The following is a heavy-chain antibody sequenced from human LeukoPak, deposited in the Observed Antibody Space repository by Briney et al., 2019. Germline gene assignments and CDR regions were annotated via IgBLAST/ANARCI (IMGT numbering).Heavy chain of an antibody. Sequence: PSGTLSLTCIDSGGSISSLNLWSWLRQPPGKGLEWIGEMYLGGTTNFNPSLKSRVTILIDKSKNQLSLQLTSVTAADTAVYYCAGLEGRYSTDWFYFFDYWGQGALVTVSS. CDR3: AGLEGRYSTDWFYFFDY. CDR2: MYLGGTT. J-gene: IGHJ4*02. V-gene: IGHV4-4*02. D-gene: IGHD6-19*01. CDR1: GGSISSLNL.